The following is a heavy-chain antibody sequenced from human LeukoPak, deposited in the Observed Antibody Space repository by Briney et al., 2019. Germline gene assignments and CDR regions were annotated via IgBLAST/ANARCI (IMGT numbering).Heavy chain of an antibody. CDR3: ARVRFTVRKENWFDP. D-gene: IGHD4-11*01. CDR2: IYYSGST. CDR1: GGSISSGGYY. J-gene: IGHJ5*02. Sequence: SQTLSLTCTVSGGSISSGGYYWSWIRQPPGKGLEWIGYIYYSGSTYYNPSLKSRVTISVDTSKNQFSLKLSSVTAADTAVYYCARVRFTVRKENWFDPWGQGTLVTVSS. V-gene: IGHV4-30-4*08.